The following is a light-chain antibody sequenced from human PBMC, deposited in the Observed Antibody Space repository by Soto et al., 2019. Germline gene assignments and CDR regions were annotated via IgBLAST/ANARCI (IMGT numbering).Light chain of an antibody. CDR3: SSYTSSITVI. J-gene: IGLJ2*01. CDR1: SSDIGAYNY. Sequence: QSALTQPASMSESPGQSITISCTGTSSDIGAYNYVSWYQHHPGKAPKLMIYDVSSRPSGISNRFSGSKSGNTASLTISGLQAEDEADYYCSSYTSSITVIFGGGTKVTVL. CDR2: DVS. V-gene: IGLV2-14*03.